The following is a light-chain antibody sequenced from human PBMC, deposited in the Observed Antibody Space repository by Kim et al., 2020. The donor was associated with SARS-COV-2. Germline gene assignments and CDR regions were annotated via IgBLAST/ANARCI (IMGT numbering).Light chain of an antibody. CDR2: VGS. J-gene: IGKJ1*01. V-gene: IGKV2-28*01. CDR3: MQALQTPWT. CDR1: QGLVHDNGFNY. Sequence: PASISCRSSQGLVHDNGFNYLDWYLQKPGQSPQLLIYVGSYRASGVPERFSGSGSGTDFTLEISRVEAEDVGVYYCMQALQTPWTFGQGTKVDIK.